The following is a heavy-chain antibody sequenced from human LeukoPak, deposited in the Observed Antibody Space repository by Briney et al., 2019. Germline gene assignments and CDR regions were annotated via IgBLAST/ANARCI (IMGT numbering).Heavy chain of an antibody. Sequence: PSETLSLTCTVSGGSISSSSYYWGWIRQPPGKGLEWIGSIYYSGSTHYNPSLKSRVTISVDTSKNQFSLKLSSVTAADTAVYYCARRVTIFGVVITYRLFDYWGQGTLVTVSS. J-gene: IGHJ4*02. D-gene: IGHD3-3*01. CDR3: ARRVTIFGVVITYRLFDY. V-gene: IGHV4-39*01. CDR1: GGSISSSSYY. CDR2: IYYSGST.